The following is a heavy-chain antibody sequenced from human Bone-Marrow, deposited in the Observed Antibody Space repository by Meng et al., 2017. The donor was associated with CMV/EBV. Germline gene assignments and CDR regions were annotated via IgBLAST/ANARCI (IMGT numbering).Heavy chain of an antibody. CDR1: GSIASSYA. CDR2: IIPLFGTT. CDR3: TLGDF. Sequence: PGSSVNGPCQASGSIASSYALNWVRQAPGQGLEWMGGIIPLFGTTNYPQSYQGRVTITADASTRTTYMHLKRLRSEDTAVYYCTLGDFWGPGTLVTVSS. D-gene: IGHD7-27*01. J-gene: IGHJ4*02. V-gene: IGHV1-69*01.